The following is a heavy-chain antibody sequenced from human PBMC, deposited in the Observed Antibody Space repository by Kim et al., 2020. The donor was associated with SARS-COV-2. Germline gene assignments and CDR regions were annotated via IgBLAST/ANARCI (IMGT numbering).Heavy chain of an antibody. CDR2: ISGSGGST. J-gene: IGHJ5*02. CDR1: GFTFSSYA. V-gene: IGHV3-23*01. Sequence: GGSLRLSCAASGFTFSSYAMSWVRQAPGKGLEWVSAISGSGGSTYYADSVKGRFTISRENSKNTLYLQMNGLSAEDTAVYYCAKWGQDGSQTSWGQGTLVTVSS. D-gene: IGHD7-27*01. CDR3: AKWGQDGSQTS.